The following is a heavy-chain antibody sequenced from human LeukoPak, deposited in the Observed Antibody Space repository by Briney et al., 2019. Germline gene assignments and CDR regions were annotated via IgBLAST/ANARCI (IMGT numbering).Heavy chain of an antibody. Sequence: HPRGSLRLSCAASGFTFSSYAMHWVRQAPGKGLEWVAVISHDGSNKYYADSVKGRFTISRDNSKNTLYLQMNSLRAEDTAVYYCASTPYYYDSSGRGAFDIWGQGTMGTVSS. CDR3: ASTPYYYDSSGRGAFDI. V-gene: IGHV3-30-3*01. CDR2: ISHDGSNK. J-gene: IGHJ3*02. CDR1: GFTFSSYA. D-gene: IGHD3-22*01.